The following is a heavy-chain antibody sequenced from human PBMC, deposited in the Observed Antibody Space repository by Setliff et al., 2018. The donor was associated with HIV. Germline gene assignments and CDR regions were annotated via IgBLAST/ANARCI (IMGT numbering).Heavy chain of an antibody. Sequence: PSETLSLTCTVSGGSISSSSHYWGWIRQPPGKGLEWIGSIYYSGNIYYNPSLKNEVTISVDTSKNHLSLKLSSVTAADTAVYYCTRGYDSSGYAFDSWGQGTLVTV. D-gene: IGHD3-22*01. CDR3: TRGYDSSGYAFDS. CDR2: IYYSGNI. V-gene: IGHV4-39*02. J-gene: IGHJ4*02. CDR1: GGSISSSSHY.